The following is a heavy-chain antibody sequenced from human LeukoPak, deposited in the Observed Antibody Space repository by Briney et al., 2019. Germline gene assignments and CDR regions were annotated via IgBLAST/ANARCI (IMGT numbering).Heavy chain of an antibody. CDR2: IKEDGSQK. J-gene: IGHJ4*02. D-gene: IGHD3-3*01. V-gene: IGHV3-7*04. Sequence: SGGSLRLSCAASGFTFSNYWMSWVRQAPGKGLEWVANIKEDGSQKYYVDSVKGRFTISRDNAENSLFLQMNSLRAEDTAVYYCARTLLYDKRDCWRHFDSWGQGTLVTVSP. CDR3: ARTLLYDKRDCWRHFDS. CDR1: GFTFSNYW.